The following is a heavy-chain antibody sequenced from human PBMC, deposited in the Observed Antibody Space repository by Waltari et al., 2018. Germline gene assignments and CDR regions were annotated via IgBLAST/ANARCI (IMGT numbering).Heavy chain of an antibody. V-gene: IGHV1-69*05. J-gene: IGHJ6*03. CDR3: ARDFSGYEPGGFYYYMDV. CDR1: GGTFSSSS. Sequence: QVQLVQSGAEVKKPGSSVKVSCQASGGTFSSSSVSWVRQAPDRGLGWMGGIIPIFGTANYAQKFQGRVTITTDESTSTAYMELSSLRSEDTAVYYCARDFSGYEPGGFYYYMDVWGKGTTVTVSS. D-gene: IGHD5-12*01. CDR2: IIPIFGTA.